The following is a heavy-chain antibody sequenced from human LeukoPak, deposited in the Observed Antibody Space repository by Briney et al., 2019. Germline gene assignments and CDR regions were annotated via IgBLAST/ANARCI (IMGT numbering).Heavy chain of an antibody. CDR2: INHSGST. J-gene: IGHJ6*02. CDR1: GFTFSDYY. CDR3: ARGWAAAAGTGYYGMDV. Sequence: GSLRLSCAASGFTFSDYYMSWIRQPPGKGLEWIGEINHSGSTNYNPSLKSRVTISVDTSKNQFSLKLSSVTAADTAVYYCARGWAAAAGTGYYGMDVWGQGTTVTVSS. D-gene: IGHD6-13*01. V-gene: IGHV4-34*01.